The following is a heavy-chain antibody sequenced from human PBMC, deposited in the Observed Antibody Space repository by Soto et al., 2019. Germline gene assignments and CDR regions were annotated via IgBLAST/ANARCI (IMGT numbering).Heavy chain of an antibody. D-gene: IGHD3-3*02. J-gene: IGHJ4*02. CDR2: IKQDGSEK. CDR1: GFTVSSDW. V-gene: IGHV3-7*04. CDR3: ARVIFGVVYFDY. Sequence: GGSLRLSCAASGFTVSSDWMSWVRQAPGKGLEWVANIKQDGSEKYYVDSVKVRFTISRDNAKNSLYLQMNSLRAEDTAVYYCARVIFGVVYFDYWGQGTLVTVSS.